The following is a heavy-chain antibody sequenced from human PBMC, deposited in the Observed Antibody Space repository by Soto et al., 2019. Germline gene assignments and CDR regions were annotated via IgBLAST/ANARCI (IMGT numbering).Heavy chain of an antibody. CDR3: ARVNKVAARSEHAFDI. J-gene: IGHJ3*02. D-gene: IGHD6-6*01. Sequence: QVQLVQSGAEVKKPGASVKVSCKASGYTFTSYGISWVRQAPGQGLEWMGWISAYNGNTNYAQKLQGRVTMTTDTATSTDYMELRSLRSDDTAVYYCARVNKVAARSEHAFDIWGQGTMVTVSS. V-gene: IGHV1-18*04. CDR2: ISAYNGNT. CDR1: GYTFTSYG.